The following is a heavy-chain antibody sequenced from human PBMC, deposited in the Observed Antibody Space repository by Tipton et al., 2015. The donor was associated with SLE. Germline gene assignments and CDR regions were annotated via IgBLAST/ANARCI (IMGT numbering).Heavy chain of an antibody. V-gene: IGHV3-7*01. J-gene: IGHJ3*02. Sequence: SLRLSCAASAFTINNFWMGWVRQAPERGLEWVANLKQGGTETYYVGSVKGRFTISRDNARNSLYLQMNSLRAEDTAIYYCARATEGTFDIWGQGTMVTVSS. D-gene: IGHD6-13*01. CDR1: AFTINNFW. CDR2: LKQGGTET. CDR3: ARATEGTFDI.